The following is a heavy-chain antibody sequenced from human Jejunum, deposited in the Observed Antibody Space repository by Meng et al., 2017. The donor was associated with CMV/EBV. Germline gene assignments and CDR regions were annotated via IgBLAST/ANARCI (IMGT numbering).Heavy chain of an antibody. V-gene: IGHV3-74*01. Sequence: SGFSFTPYWMHWARQAPGQGLVWVSRINGDGRSTNYADSVKGRFTISRDNAINTLYLKITSLRVEDPAVYYGARGATGGSYRFDFWGHGTLVTVSS. CDR3: ARGATGGSYRFDF. D-gene: IGHD1-26*01. J-gene: IGHJ4*01. CDR1: GFSFTPYW. CDR2: INGDGRST.